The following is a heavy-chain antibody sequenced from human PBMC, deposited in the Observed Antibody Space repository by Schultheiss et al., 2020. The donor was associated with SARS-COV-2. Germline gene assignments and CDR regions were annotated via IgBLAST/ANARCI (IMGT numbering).Heavy chain of an antibody. CDR1: GFTFSSYA. CDR3: ARDYYDFWSGYYTYYGMDV. J-gene: IGHJ6*02. CDR2: ISYDGSNK. Sequence: GGSLRLSCAASGFTFSSYAMHWVRQAPGKGLEWVAVISYDGSNKYYADSVKGRFTISRDNSKNTLYLQMNSLRAEDTAVYYCARDYYDFWSGYYTYYGMDVWGQGTTVTVSS. D-gene: IGHD3-3*01. V-gene: IGHV3-30*07.